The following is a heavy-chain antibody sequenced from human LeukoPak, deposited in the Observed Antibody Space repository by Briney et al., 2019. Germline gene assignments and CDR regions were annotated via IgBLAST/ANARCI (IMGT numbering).Heavy chain of an antibody. D-gene: IGHD3-10*01. CDR2: INAGNGNT. Sequence: GASVKVSCKASGYTFTSYAMHWVRQAPGQRLEWMGWINAGNGNTKYSRKFQGRVTITRDTSASTAYMELSSLRSEDTAVYYCARGYYGSGYVDYWGQGTLVTVSS. V-gene: IGHV1-3*01. J-gene: IGHJ4*02. CDR1: GYTFTSYA. CDR3: ARGYYGSGYVDY.